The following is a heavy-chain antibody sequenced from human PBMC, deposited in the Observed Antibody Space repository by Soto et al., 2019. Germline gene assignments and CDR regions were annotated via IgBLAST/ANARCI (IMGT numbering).Heavy chain of an antibody. V-gene: IGHV4-4*02. CDR1: GGSISSSNW. CDR2: IYHSGST. CDR3: ARDQDYYDSVTYFDY. Sequence: SETLSLTCAVSGGSISSSNWWSWVRQPPGKGLEWIGEIYHSGSTNYNPSLKSRVTISVDKSKNQFSLKLGSVTAADTAVYYCARDQDYYDSVTYFDYWGQGTLVTVSS. J-gene: IGHJ4*02. D-gene: IGHD3-22*01.